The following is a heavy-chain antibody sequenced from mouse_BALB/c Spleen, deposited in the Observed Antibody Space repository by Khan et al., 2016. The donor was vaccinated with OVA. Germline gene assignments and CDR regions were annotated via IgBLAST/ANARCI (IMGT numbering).Heavy chain of an antibody. D-gene: IGHD1-2*01. CDR1: GYTFTDYY. J-gene: IGHJ3*01. V-gene: IGHV1-77*01. CDR3: ARRNYFGYTIAY. Sequence: QVQLQQSGAELARPGASVKLSCKASGYTFTDYYINWVKQRTGQGLEWIGEISPGSGATYYNERFKGKATLTADKSSSTAYMQLSSLTSEASAVYFCARRNYFGYTIAYWGQGTLVTVSA. CDR2: ISPGSGAT.